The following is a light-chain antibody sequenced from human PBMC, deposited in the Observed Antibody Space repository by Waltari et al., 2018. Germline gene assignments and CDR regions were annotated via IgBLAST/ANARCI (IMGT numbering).Light chain of an antibody. CDR1: SSDVGGYNY. V-gene: IGLV2-11*01. Sequence: QSALTQPRSVSGSPGQSVTISFTGTSSDVGGYNYVSWYQQPPGKTPKLMIYDCSKRPSGVPDRFSGSKSGNTASLTISGLQAEDEADYYCCSYAGSYTLVFGGGTKLTVL. CDR3: CSYAGSYTLV. CDR2: DCS. J-gene: IGLJ2*01.